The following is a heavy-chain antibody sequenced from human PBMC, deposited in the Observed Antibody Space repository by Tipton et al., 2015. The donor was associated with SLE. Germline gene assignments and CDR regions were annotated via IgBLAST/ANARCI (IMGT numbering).Heavy chain of an antibody. CDR2: INPSGGST. CDR1: GYTFTSYD. Sequence: QLVQSGPEVKKPGASVKVSCKASGYTFTSYDINWVRQAPGQGLEWMGIINPSGGSTSYAQKFQGRVTMTRDTSTSTVYMELSSLRSEDTAVYYCARVGYDFWSGSGAFDIWGQGTMVTVSS. J-gene: IGHJ3*02. D-gene: IGHD3-3*01. CDR3: ARVGYDFWSGSGAFDI. V-gene: IGHV1-46*01.